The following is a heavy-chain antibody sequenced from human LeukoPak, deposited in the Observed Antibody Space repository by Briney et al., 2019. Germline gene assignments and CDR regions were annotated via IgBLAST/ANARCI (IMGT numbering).Heavy chain of an antibody. J-gene: IGHJ3*02. CDR3: ARDYPDYADAFDI. V-gene: IGHV4-34*01. CDR2: INHSGST. Sequence: PSETLSLTCAVYGGSFSGYYWSWIRQPPGKGLEWIGEINHSGSTNYNPSLKSRVTISVDTSKNQLSLKLSSVTAADTAVYYCARDYPDYADAFDIWGQGTMVTVSS. D-gene: IGHD4-17*01. CDR1: GGSFSGYY.